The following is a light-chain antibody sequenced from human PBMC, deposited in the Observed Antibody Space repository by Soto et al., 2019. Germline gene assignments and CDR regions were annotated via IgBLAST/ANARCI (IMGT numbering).Light chain of an antibody. J-gene: IGKJ1*01. CDR3: QQYNVNPWT. CDR1: QSISSW. CDR2: QAS. Sequence: DIKMTQSPSTLSASVGERVTITCRASQSISSWLAWFQQKPGKAPNLLIYQASFLESGVPSRFSGSGSGTEFTLTISSLQPDDFATYYCQQYNVNPWTFGQGTKVDI. V-gene: IGKV1-5*03.